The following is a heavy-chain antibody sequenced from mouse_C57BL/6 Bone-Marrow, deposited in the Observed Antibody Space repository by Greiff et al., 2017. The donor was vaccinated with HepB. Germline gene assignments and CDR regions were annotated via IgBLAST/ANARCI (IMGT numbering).Heavy chain of an antibody. V-gene: IGHV1-52*01. CDR3: AREAFYYEDY. J-gene: IGHJ2*01. Sequence: QVQLQQPGAELVRPGSSVKLSCKASGYTFTSYWMHWVKQRPIQGLEWIGNIDPSDSETHYNQKFKDKATLTVDKSSSTAYMPLSSLTSEDSAVYYCAREAFYYEDYWGQGTTLTVSS. CDR1: GYTFTSYW. D-gene: IGHD2-4*01. CDR2: IDPSDSET.